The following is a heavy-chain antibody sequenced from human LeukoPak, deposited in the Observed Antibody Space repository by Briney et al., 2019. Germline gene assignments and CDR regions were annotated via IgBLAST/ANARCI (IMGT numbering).Heavy chain of an antibody. CDR3: ASGGYCSGGSCYVLFDY. CDR2: IYYSGST. Sequence: ASETLSLTCTVSGGSISSYYWSWIRQPPGKGLEWIGYIYYSGSTNYNPSLKSRVTISVDTSKNQFSLKLSSVTAADTAVYYCASGGYCSGGSCYVLFDYWGQGTLVTVSS. V-gene: IGHV4-59*12. CDR1: GGSISSYY. J-gene: IGHJ4*02. D-gene: IGHD2-15*01.